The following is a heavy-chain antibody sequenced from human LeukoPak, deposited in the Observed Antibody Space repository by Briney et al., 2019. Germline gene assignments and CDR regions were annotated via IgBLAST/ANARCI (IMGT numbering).Heavy chain of an antibody. D-gene: IGHD5-24*01. Sequence: GESLKISCKGSGYSFTSYWIGWVRQMPGKGLEWMGIIYPGDSDIRYSPSFQGQVTISADKSISTAYLQWNSLKASDTAMYYCAGCRGFGYNYPDYDYWGQGTLVTVSS. V-gene: IGHV5-51*01. CDR3: AGCRGFGYNYPDYDY. CDR2: IYPGDSDI. J-gene: IGHJ4*02. CDR1: GYSFTSYW.